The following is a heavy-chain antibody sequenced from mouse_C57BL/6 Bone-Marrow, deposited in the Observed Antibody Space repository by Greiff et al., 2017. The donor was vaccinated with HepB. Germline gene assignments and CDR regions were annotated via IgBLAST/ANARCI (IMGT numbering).Heavy chain of an antibody. V-gene: IGHV1-55*01. Sequence: QVQLQQPGAELVKPGASVKMSCKASGYTFTSYWITWVKQRPGQGLEWIGDIYPGSGSTNYNEKFKSKATLTVDTSSRTAYMQLSSLTSEDSAVYYCAREGTTVVATEYFDVWGTGTTVTVSS. CDR1: GYTFTSYW. J-gene: IGHJ1*03. D-gene: IGHD1-1*01. CDR2: IYPGSGST. CDR3: AREGTTVVATEYFDV.